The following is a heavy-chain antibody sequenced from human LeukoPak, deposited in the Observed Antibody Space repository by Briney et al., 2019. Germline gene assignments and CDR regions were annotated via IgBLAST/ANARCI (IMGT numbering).Heavy chain of an antibody. CDR3: ARYDILTGPLDY. CDR1: GFTFSSYG. V-gene: IGHV3-30*03. J-gene: IGHJ4*02. Sequence: GRSLRLSCAASGFTFSSYGMHWVRQAPGKGLEWVAVISYDGSNKYYADSVKGRFTISRDNSKNTLYLQMNSLRAEDTAVYYCARYDILTGPLDYWGQGTLVTVSS. CDR2: ISYDGSNK. D-gene: IGHD3-9*01.